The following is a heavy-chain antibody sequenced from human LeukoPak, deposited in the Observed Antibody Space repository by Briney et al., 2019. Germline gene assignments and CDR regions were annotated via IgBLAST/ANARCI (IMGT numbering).Heavy chain of an antibody. Sequence: GGSLRLSCATSGFTFSTYSMNWVRQAPGKGLEWVSYISRSGTTIYYADSLKGRFTISRDNAKNSLYLQMNSLRGEDTAMYYCARAPGSYQGRAFDIWGQGTMVTVSS. D-gene: IGHD1-26*01. CDR2: ISRSGTTI. J-gene: IGHJ3*02. V-gene: IGHV3-48*01. CDR1: GFTFSTYS. CDR3: ARAPGSYQGRAFDI.